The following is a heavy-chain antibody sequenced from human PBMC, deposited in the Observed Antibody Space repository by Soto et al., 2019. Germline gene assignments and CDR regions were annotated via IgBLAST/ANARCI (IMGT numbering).Heavy chain of an antibody. D-gene: IGHD6-13*01. CDR1: GFTFDDYA. V-gene: IGHV3-9*01. CDR2: ITWNSGYI. CDR3: AKALYGSSSRPIDF. J-gene: IGHJ1*01. Sequence: GGSLRLSCAASGFTFDDYAMHWVRQAPGKGLEWVSYITWNSGYIGYADSVKGRFTISRDNANNSLYLQMNSLKTEDTAFYYCAKALYGSSSRPIDFWGRGTLVTVSS.